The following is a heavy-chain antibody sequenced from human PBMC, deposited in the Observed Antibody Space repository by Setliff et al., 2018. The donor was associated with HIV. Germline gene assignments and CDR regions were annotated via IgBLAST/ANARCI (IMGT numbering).Heavy chain of an antibody. D-gene: IGHD3-3*01. CDR3: ARRLQFLEFLHGVGGLDV. CDR2: INHSGST. V-gene: IGHV4-34*01. Sequence: PSETLSLTCAVYGGSFSGYYWSWIRQPPGKGLEWIGEINHSGSTNYNPSLKSRVTMSVDKSKNQLSLKLWSVTAADTAVYYCARRLQFLEFLHGVGGLDVWGQGTTVTVSS. J-gene: IGHJ6*02. CDR1: GGSFSGYY.